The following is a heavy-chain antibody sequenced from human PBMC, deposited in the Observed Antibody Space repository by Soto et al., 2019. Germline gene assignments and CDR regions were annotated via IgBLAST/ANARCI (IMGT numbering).Heavy chain of an antibody. CDR2: IYYSGST. CDR1: GGSISSSSYY. J-gene: IGHJ5*02. V-gene: IGHV4-39*01. Sequence: SETLSLTCTVSGGSISSSSYYWDWIRQPPGKGLEWIGSIYYSGSTYYNPSLKSRVTISVDTSKNQFSLKLSSVTAADTAVYYCARQYFDWLLSWFDPWGQGTLVTVSS. CDR3: ARQYFDWLLSWFDP. D-gene: IGHD3-9*01.